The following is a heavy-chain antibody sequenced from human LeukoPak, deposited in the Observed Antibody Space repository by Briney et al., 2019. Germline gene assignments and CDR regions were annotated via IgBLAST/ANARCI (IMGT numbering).Heavy chain of an antibody. V-gene: IGHV3-53*01. CDR3: AREKDSSGYFDN. CDR1: GFTVRSNY. D-gene: IGHD3-22*01. CDR2: IYSGGNT. J-gene: IGHJ4*02. Sequence: RGSLRLSCAATGFTVRSNYMSWVRQAPGKGLEWVSVIYSGGNTYYADSVKGRFTISRDNSKNTLYLQMNSLRAEDTAVYYCAREKDSSGYFDNWGQGTLVTVSS.